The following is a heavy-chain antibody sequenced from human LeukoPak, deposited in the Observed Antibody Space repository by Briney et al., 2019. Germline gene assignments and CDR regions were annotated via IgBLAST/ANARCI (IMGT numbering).Heavy chain of an antibody. Sequence: SETLSLTCAVSGGSISSGGYSWSWIRQPPGKGLEWIGYIYHSGSTYYNPSLKSRVTISVDRSKNQFSLKLSSVTAAGTAVYYCARVMTNRPYYFDYWGQGTLVTVSS. CDR2: IYHSGST. J-gene: IGHJ4*02. D-gene: IGHD1-14*01. V-gene: IGHV4-30-2*01. CDR3: ARVMTNRPYYFDY. CDR1: GGSISSGGYS.